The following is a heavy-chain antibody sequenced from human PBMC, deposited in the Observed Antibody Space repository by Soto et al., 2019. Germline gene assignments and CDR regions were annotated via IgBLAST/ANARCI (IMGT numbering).Heavy chain of an antibody. CDR3: ASGDTGWLLDY. Sequence: ASVKVSCKASGYTFTSYGISWVRQAPGQGLEWMGWISAYNGNTNYAQKLQGRVTMTTDTSTSTAYMELRSLRSDDTDVYYCASGDTGWLLDYWGQRSLVTVSA. CDR2: ISAYNGNT. J-gene: IGHJ4*02. CDR1: GYTFTSYG. D-gene: IGHD6-19*01. V-gene: IGHV1-18*01.